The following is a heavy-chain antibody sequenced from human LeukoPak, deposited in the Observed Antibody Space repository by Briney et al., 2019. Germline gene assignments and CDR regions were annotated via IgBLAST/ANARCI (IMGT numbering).Heavy chain of an antibody. CDR1: GGSFSGYY. V-gene: IGHV4-34*01. Sequence: PSETLSLTCAVYGGSFSGYYWSWIRQPPGKGLEWIGEINHSGSTNYNPSLKSRVTISVDTSKNQFSLKLSSVTAADTAVYYCARASAYYYDSSGYYPYYYYGMDVWGQGTTVTVSS. CDR2: INHSGST. CDR3: ARASAYYYDSSGYYPYYYYGMDV. D-gene: IGHD3-22*01. J-gene: IGHJ6*02.